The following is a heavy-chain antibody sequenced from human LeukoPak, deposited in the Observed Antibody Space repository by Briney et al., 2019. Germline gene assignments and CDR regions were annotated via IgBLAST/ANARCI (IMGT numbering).Heavy chain of an antibody. D-gene: IGHD6-19*01. CDR1: GYTFTSYA. CDR2: ISYDGSNK. J-gene: IGHJ4*02. Sequence: SCKASGYTFTSYAMHWVRQAPGKGLEWVAVISYDGSNKYYADSVKGRFTISRDNSKNTLYLQMNSLRAEDTAVYYCARGGSEQWLQYHFDYWGQGTLVTVSS. CDR3: ARGGSEQWLQYHFDY. V-gene: IGHV3-30*04.